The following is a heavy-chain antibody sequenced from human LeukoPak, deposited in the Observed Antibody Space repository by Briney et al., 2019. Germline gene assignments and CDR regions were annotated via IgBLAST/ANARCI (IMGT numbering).Heavy chain of an antibody. CDR3: ASAPFDASSGYFRYYMDV. CDR2: ISAYNGNT. V-gene: IGHV1-18*01. J-gene: IGHJ6*03. CDR1: GYTFTSYG. Sequence: ALVKVSCEGSGYTFTSYGISWVRQAPGQGLEWMGWISAYNGNTNYAQKLQGRVTMTTDTSKSTAYMELRSMRSDDTAVYYCASAPFDASSGYFRYYMDVWGKGTTVTVSS. D-gene: IGHD3-3*01.